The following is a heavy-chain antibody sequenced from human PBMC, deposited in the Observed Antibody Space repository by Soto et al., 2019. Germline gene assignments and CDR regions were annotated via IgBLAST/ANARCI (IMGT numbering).Heavy chain of an antibody. V-gene: IGHV1-18*01. CDR2: ISTYTGNT. CDR3: ARDLGGTRATGSFAY. J-gene: IGHJ4*02. CDR1: GYTFMDYR. Sequence: QVQLVQSGAEMKKPGASVKLSCKTSGYTFMDYRINWVRQAPGQGLEWMGWISTYTGNTKSAQKFQDRVTMTTDTSTHTGYFELRSLRSDDTALYYCARDLGGTRATGSFAYWGQGSLVTVSS. D-gene: IGHD3-16*01.